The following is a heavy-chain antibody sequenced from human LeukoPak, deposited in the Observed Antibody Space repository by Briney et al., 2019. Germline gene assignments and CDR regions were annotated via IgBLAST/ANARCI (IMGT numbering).Heavy chain of an antibody. D-gene: IGHD3-22*01. CDR3: ARHRPTHWYDSSGSYYFDY. J-gene: IGHJ4*02. V-gene: IGHV1-2*02. CDR1: GYTFTGYY. Sequence: GASVKVSCKASGYTFTGYYMHWVRQAPGQGLEWMGWINPNSGGTNYAQKFQGRVTMTRDTSISTAYMELSRLRSDDTAVYYCARHRPTHWYDSSGSYYFDYWGQGTLVTVSS. CDR2: INPNSGGT.